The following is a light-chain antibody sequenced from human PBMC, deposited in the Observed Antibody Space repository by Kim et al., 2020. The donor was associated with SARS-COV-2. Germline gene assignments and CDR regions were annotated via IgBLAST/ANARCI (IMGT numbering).Light chain of an antibody. Sequence: PTVTITCTGTRSDVGAYYYVSWYQQHAGTAPKLIIYDVSRRSSGVPERFSASKSGNTASLTISGLQVEDEAEYSCCSYAGRSIYVFGGGTKVTVL. CDR2: DVS. V-gene: IGLV2-11*03. CDR1: RSDVGAYYY. J-gene: IGLJ1*01. CDR3: CSYAGRSIYV.